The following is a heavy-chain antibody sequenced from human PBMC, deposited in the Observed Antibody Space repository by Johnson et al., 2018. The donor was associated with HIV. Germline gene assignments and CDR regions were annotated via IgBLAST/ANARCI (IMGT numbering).Heavy chain of an antibody. CDR2: INSDGSSS. CDR3: ARAQLLADDAFNN. D-gene: IGHD6-6*01. CDR1: FTFSTNL. J-gene: IGHJ3*02. V-gene: IGHV3-74*01. Sequence: FTFSTNLMHWVRQAPGKGLVWVSRINSDGSSSSYADSVKGRFTISRDNAKSTLYLQLNSLRVEDTAIYYCARAQLLADDAFNNWGQGTMVTVSS.